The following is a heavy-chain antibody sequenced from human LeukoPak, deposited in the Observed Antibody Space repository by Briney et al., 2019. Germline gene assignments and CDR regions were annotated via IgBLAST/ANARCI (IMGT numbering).Heavy chain of an antibody. D-gene: IGHD1-14*01. CDR1: GGSVSSGSYY. V-gene: IGHV4-61*01. CDR2: IYYSGST. J-gene: IGHJ6*02. Sequence: SETLSLTCTVSGGSVSSGSYYWSWIRQPPGKGLEWIGYIYYSGSTNYNPSLKSRVTISVDTSKNQFSLKLSSVTAADTAVYYCARGRLRTYYYGMDVWGQGTTVTVSS. CDR3: ARGRLRTYYYGMDV.